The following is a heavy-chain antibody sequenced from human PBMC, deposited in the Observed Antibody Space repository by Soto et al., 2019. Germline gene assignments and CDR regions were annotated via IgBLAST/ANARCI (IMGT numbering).Heavy chain of an antibody. CDR3: AGYCSSTSCYTGTDY. V-gene: IGHV4-59*06. CDR1: AGSISNYY. CDR2: IYYSGST. D-gene: IGHD2-2*02. Sequence: PSETLSLTCTVSAGSISNYYWSWFRQTPGKGLEWIGYIYYSGSTYYNPSLKSRVTISVDTSKNQFSLKLSSVTAADTAVYYCAGYCSSTSCYTGTDYWGQGTLVTVSS. J-gene: IGHJ4*02.